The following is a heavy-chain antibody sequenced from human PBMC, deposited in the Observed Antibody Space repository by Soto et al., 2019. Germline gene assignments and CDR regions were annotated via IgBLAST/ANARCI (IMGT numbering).Heavy chain of an antibody. V-gene: IGHV3-15*01. CDR3: ATVGEGSRNWFNP. CDR2: IKTKLDGGTT. D-gene: IGHD3-3*01. CDR1: RFTFSTAW. J-gene: IGHJ5*02. Sequence: GGSLRLSCTGSRFTFSTAWLSWVRQAPGQGLEWVGRIKTKLDGGTTAYAAPVKGRFSISRDDSKNTVYLHMNSLTAEDTAVYYCATVGEGSRNWFNPWRQGTRVTVSS.